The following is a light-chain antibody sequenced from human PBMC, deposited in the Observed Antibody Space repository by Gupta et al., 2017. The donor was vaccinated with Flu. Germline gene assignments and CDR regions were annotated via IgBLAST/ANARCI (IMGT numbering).Light chain of an antibody. CDR1: QDISGY. V-gene: IGKV1-9*01. CDR2: AAS. Sequence: DIQLTQSPSFLSVSVGGRVTITCRASQDISGYLAWYQQKPGKAPKLLIYAASTLQSGVPSRFSGSGSGTEFTLTISSLQPEDFATYYCQQVNSYPITFGQGTRLEIK. CDR3: QQVNSYPIT. J-gene: IGKJ5*01.